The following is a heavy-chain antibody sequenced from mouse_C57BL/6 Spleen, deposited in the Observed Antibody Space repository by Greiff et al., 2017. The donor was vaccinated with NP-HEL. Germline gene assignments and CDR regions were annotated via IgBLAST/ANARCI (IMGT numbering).Heavy chain of an antibody. J-gene: IGHJ3*01. Sequence: VQLQQSGAELVRPGASVKLSCTASGFNIKDDYMHWVKQRPEQGLEWIGWIDPENGDTEYASKFQGKATITADTSSNTAYLQLSSLTSEDTAVYYWTTGSSGYTWVAYWGQGTLVTVSA. D-gene: IGHD3-2*02. CDR2: IDPENGDT. V-gene: IGHV14-4*01. CDR1: GFNIKDDY. CDR3: TTGSSGYTWVAY.